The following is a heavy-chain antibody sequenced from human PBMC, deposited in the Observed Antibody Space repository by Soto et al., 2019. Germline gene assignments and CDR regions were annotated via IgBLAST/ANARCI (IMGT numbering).Heavy chain of an antibody. CDR2: IYYSGST. D-gene: IGHD5-18*01. V-gene: IGHV4-59*01. CDR3: ARVIGYSYGYIDY. CDR1: GGSISSYY. J-gene: IGHJ4*02. Sequence: SETLSLTCTVCGGSISSYYWSWIRQPPGKGLEWIGYIYYSGSTNYNPSLKSRVTISVDTSKNQFSLKLSSVTAADTAVYYCARVIGYSYGYIDYWGQGTLVTVSS.